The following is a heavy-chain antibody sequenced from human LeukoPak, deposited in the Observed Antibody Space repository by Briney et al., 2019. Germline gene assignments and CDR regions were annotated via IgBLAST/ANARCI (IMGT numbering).Heavy chain of an antibody. J-gene: IGHJ4*02. CDR2: INNDGSST. CDR1: GFTLSSYW. CDR3: AKGGTVLFDY. Sequence: GGSLRLSCAASGFTLSSYWMHWVRQAPGKGQVWVSRINNDGSSTSYADSVKGRFTISRDNAKNTLYLQMSSLRDEDTAVYYCAKGGTVLFDYWGQGTLVTVSS. D-gene: IGHD3-16*01. V-gene: IGHV3-74*01.